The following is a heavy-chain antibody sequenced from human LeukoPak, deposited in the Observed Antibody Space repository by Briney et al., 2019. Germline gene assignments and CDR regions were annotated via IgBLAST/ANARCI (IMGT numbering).Heavy chain of an antibody. D-gene: IGHD3-16*02. J-gene: IGHJ6*03. Sequence: ASVKVSCKASGGTFSSYAISWVRQAPGQGLEWMGWINPNSGGTNYAQKFQGRVTMTRDTSISTAYMELSRLRSDDTAVYYCAGDYYYDYVWGSYRYYYYMDVWGKGTTVTVSS. CDR1: GGTFSSYA. V-gene: IGHV1-2*02. CDR2: INPNSGGT. CDR3: AGDYYYDYVWGSYRYYYYMDV.